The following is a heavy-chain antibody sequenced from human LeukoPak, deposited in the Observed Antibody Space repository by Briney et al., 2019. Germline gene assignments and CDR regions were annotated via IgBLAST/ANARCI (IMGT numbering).Heavy chain of an antibody. V-gene: IGHV3-11*01. Sequence: GGSLRLSCAASGFTFSDYYMSWIRQAPGKGLEWVSYISSSGATIYYADSVKGRFTISRDNAKNSLYLQMNSLRAEDTAVYYCARGVVVPGAPYYFDYWGQGTLVTVSS. D-gene: IGHD2-2*01. CDR2: ISSSGATI. CDR3: ARGVVVPGAPYYFDY. J-gene: IGHJ4*02. CDR1: GFTFSDYY.